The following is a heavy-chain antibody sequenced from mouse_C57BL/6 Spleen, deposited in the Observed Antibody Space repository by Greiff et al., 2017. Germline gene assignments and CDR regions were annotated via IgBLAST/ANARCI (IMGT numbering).Heavy chain of an antibody. D-gene: IGHD1-2*01. CDR2: IDPSDSYT. J-gene: IGHJ1*03. CDR1: GYTFTSYW. CDR3: ARSATYRYFDV. Sequence: QVQLQQPGAELVMPGASVKLSCKASGYTFTSYWMHWVKQRPGQGLEWIGEIDPSDSYTNYNQKFKGKSTLTVDKSSSTAYMQLSSLTSEDSAVYYCARSATYRYFDVWGTGTTVTVSS. V-gene: IGHV1-69*01.